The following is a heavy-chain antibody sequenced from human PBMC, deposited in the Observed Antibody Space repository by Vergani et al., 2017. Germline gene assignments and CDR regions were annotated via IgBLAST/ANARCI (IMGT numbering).Heavy chain of an antibody. J-gene: IGHJ4*02. CDR3: ARDLRDDIMIGPDNMPFDS. CDR2: IYYSGNT. V-gene: IGHV4-39*02. Sequence: QLQLQESGPGLVKPSETLSLTCTVSGSSISSSNYYWGWIRQPPGKGLEWIGNIYYSGNTYYNPSLKSRVTISVDTSKNQFSLKLSSVTAADTALYFCARDLRDDIMIGPDNMPFDSWGQGTLVTVSS. CDR1: GSSISSSNYY. D-gene: IGHD3-9*01.